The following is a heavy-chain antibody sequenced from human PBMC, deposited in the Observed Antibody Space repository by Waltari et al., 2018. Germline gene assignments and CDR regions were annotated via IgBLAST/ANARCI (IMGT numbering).Heavy chain of an antibody. CDR1: GGSFSGYY. CDR2: INHSGST. Sequence: QVQLQQWGAGLLKPSETLSLTCAVYGGSFSGYYWSWIRQPPGKGLVWIGEINHSGSTNYNPSLKSRVTISVDTSKNQFSLKLSSVTAADTAVYYCARGHYDILTGYHDYWGQGTLVTVSS. V-gene: IGHV4-34*01. CDR3: ARGHYDILTGYHDY. J-gene: IGHJ4*02. D-gene: IGHD3-9*01.